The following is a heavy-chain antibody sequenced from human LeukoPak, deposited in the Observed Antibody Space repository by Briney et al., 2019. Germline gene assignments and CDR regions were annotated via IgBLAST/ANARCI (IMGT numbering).Heavy chain of an antibody. Sequence: GSLRLSCAASGFTFSSYWMSWVRQAPGKGLEWVANIKQDGSEKYYVDSVKGRFTISRDNAKNSLYLQMNSLRADDTAVYYCARDPSDYDILTGYESGRFDPWGQGTLVTVSS. CDR2: IKQDGSEK. D-gene: IGHD3-9*01. J-gene: IGHJ5*02. V-gene: IGHV3-7*03. CDR3: ARDPSDYDILTGYESGRFDP. CDR1: GFTFSSYW.